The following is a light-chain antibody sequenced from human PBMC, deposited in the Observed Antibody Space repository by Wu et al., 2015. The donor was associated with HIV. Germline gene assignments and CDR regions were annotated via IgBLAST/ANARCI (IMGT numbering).Light chain of an antibody. CDR1: QSINSW. Sequence: IQMTQSPSTLSASVGDRVIITCRASQSINSWLAWYQQKPGKAPNLLIYKASSLKSGVPSRFSGGGSGTEFTLTISSLQPDDFATYYCQQYHTHSTFGQGTKVDIK. V-gene: IGKV1-5*03. CDR2: KAS. J-gene: IGKJ1*01. CDR3: QQYHTHST.